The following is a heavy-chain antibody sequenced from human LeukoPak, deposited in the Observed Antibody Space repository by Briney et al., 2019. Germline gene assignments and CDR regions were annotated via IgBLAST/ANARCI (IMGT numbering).Heavy chain of an antibody. CDR3: ARIVSGYSSGWSSDY. D-gene: IGHD6-19*01. V-gene: IGHV1-2*02. CDR2: INPNSGGT. CDR1: GYTFTGYY. J-gene: IGHJ4*02. Sequence: ASVKVSCKSSGYTFTGYYMHWVRQAPGQGLEWMGWINPNSGGTNYAQKFQGRVTMTRDTSISTAYMELSRLRSDDTAVYYCARIVSGYSSGWSSDYWGQGTLVTVSS.